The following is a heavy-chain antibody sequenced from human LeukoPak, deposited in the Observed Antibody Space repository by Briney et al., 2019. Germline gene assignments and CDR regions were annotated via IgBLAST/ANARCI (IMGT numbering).Heavy chain of an antibody. V-gene: IGHV3-48*04. J-gene: IGHJ4*02. CDR1: GFTFSNAW. D-gene: IGHD6-13*01. CDR3: ARVAAAGTYYFDS. Sequence: PGGSLRLSCAASGFTFSNAWMNWVRQAPGKGLEWVSYISSSGSTIYYADSVKGRFTISRDNAKNSLYLQMNSLRAEDTAVYYCARVAAAGTYYFDSWGQGALVTVSS. CDR2: ISSSGSTI.